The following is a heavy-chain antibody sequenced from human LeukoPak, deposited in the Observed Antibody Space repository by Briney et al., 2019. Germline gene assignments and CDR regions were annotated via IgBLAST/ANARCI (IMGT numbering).Heavy chain of an antibody. V-gene: IGHV4-31*03. CDR2: IYYSGST. D-gene: IGHD3-10*01. J-gene: IGHJ4*02. CDR3: ARGPSRSGVPDY. Sequence: SQTLSLTCTVSGGSISSGGYYWSWIRQHPWKGLEWIGYIYYSGSTYYNPSLKSRVTISVDTSKNQFSLKLSSVTAADTAVYYCARGPSRSGVPDYWGQGTLVTVSS. CDR1: GGSISSGGYY.